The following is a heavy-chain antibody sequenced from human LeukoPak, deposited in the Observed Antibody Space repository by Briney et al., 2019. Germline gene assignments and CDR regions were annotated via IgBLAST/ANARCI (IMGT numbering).Heavy chain of an antibody. J-gene: IGHJ5*02. CDR2: ISSSSSYI. CDR3: AGSIYIVRGTPQDRRFDP. CDR1: GFTFSSYS. Sequence: SGGSLRLSCAASGFTFSSYSMNWVRQAPGKGLEWVSSISSSSSYIYYADSVKGRFTISKDNSKNTLYLQMDSLRAEDTAVYYCAGSIYIVRGTPQDRRFDPWGQGTLVTVSS. V-gene: IGHV3-21*04. D-gene: IGHD3-10*01.